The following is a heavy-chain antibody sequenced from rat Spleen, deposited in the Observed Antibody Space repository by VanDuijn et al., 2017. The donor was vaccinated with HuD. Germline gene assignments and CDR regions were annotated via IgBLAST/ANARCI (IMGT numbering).Heavy chain of an antibody. D-gene: IGHD1-6*01. CDR2: ISYDGRTT. CDR3: ARGGMLRPFFFDH. Sequence: EVQLVESGGGLVQPGRSLTLSCEASGFTFRNFDMAWVRQAPTKGLEWVATISYDGRTTYYRDSVKGRFTISRDNPKSTLYLQMDSLRSEDTATYYCARGGMLRPFFFDHWGQGVMVTVSS. J-gene: IGHJ2*01. V-gene: IGHV5-29*01. CDR1: GFTFRNFD.